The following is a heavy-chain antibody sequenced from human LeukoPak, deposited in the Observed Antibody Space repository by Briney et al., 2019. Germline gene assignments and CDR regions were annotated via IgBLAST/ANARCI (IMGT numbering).Heavy chain of an antibody. Sequence: SETLSLTCTVSGGSLNTPNYYWGWIRQTPGKGLEWIGNIFYSGGTYYSPSLTSRVTISLDTSRNQFSLRLNSVTAADTAVYYCARRGRRLARGVGTFDHWGQGTLVTVSS. CDR2: IFYSGGT. CDR1: GGSLNTPNYY. V-gene: IGHV4-39*07. D-gene: IGHD1-26*01. CDR3: ARRGRRLARGVGTFDH. J-gene: IGHJ4*02.